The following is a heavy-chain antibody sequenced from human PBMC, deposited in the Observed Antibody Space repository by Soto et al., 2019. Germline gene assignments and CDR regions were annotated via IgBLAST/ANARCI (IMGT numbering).Heavy chain of an antibody. Sequence: SLRLSCAASGFTVSSNYMSWVRQAPGKGLEWVSVIYSGGSTYYAGSVKGRFTISRDNSKNTLYPQMNSLRAEDTAVYYCAREDRSAATWGQGTLVTVSS. CDR2: IYSGGST. CDR3: AREDRSAAT. V-gene: IGHV3-53*01. J-gene: IGHJ5*02. CDR1: GFTVSSNY. D-gene: IGHD2-15*01.